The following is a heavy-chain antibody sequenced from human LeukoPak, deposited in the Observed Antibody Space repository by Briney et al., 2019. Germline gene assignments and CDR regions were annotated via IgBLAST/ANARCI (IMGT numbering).Heavy chain of an antibody. CDR3: ARGGIVGATPISY. V-gene: IGHV3-23*01. Sequence: GGSLRLSCAATGFTFRSHAMNWVRQAPGKGLEWVSAISGSGGSTYYAGSVKGRFTISRDSSKNTLYLQMNSLRAEDTAVYYCARGGIVGATPISYWGQGTLVTVSS. CDR1: GFTFRSHA. J-gene: IGHJ4*02. D-gene: IGHD1-26*01. CDR2: ISGSGGST.